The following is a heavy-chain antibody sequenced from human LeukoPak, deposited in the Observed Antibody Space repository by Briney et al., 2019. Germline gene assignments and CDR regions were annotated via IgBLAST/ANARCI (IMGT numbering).Heavy chain of an antibody. Sequence: ASVKVCCKASGYTFTSYGISWVRQAPGQGLEWMGWISAYNGNTNYAQKLQGRVTMTTDTSTSTAYMELRSLRSDDTAVYYCARDRRRYDILTGYYKSPHFDYWGQGTLVTVSS. CDR2: ISAYNGNT. D-gene: IGHD3-9*01. CDR3: ARDRRRYDILTGYYKSPHFDY. V-gene: IGHV1-18*04. J-gene: IGHJ4*02. CDR1: GYTFTSYG.